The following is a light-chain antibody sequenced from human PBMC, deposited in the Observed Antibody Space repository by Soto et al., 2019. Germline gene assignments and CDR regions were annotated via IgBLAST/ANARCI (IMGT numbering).Light chain of an antibody. Sequence: ILMTQSPATLSVSPGERATLSCRASQSVSNNLAWYQQKPGQAPRLLIYDASTRATGIPARFSGSGSGTEFTLTIGGLQSEDFAFYYCQQYNNWPPWTFGQGTKVEIK. V-gene: IGKV3-15*01. CDR2: DAS. CDR3: QQYNNWPPWT. CDR1: QSVSNN. J-gene: IGKJ1*01.